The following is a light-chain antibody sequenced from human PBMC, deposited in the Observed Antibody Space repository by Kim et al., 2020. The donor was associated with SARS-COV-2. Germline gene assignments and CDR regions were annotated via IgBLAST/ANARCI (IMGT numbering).Light chain of an antibody. CDR3: SSYAGVNTFYV. CDR1: SSDVGGYNY. Sequence: SVTISCTGTSSDVGGYNYVSWHQQHPGKAPKLMIYDVNKRPSGVPDRFSGSKSGNTASLTVSGLRAEDEADYYCSSYAGVNTFYVFGTGTKVTV. J-gene: IGLJ1*01. CDR2: DVN. V-gene: IGLV2-8*01.